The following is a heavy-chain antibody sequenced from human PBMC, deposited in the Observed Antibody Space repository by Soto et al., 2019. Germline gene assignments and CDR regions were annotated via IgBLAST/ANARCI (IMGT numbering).Heavy chain of an antibody. Sequence: SETLSLTCTVSGVPISTDDYYWTWIRQPPGKGLEWIGYIYYSGSTYYNWSLKSRITISIDTSKNQFSLNLSSETAADTAVYYFASGKGVDWRHYLDYWGQGPLVTVSS. D-gene: IGHD2-21*01. CDR2: IYYSGST. J-gene: IGHJ4*02. CDR1: GVPISTDDYY. V-gene: IGHV4-30-4*01. CDR3: ASGKGVDWRHYLDY.